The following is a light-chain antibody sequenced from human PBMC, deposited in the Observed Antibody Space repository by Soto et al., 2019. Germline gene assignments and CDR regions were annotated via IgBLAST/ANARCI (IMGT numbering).Light chain of an antibody. CDR1: SSDVGSSNY. V-gene: IGLV2-11*01. CDR3: CAYAGSDTVI. J-gene: IGLJ1*01. Sequence: QSAPTQPRSVSGSPGQTVTISCTGSSSDVGSSNYMSWYQQHPGEAPKLVIYDVAQRPSGVSDRLSGSRSGKTASLTISGLQPDDEADYYCCAYAGSDTVIFGSGTKVTVL. CDR2: DVA.